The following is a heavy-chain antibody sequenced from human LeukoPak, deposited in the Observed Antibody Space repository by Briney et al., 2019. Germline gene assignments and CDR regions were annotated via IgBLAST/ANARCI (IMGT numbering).Heavy chain of an antibody. CDR1: GFIFSSYS. J-gene: IGHJ6*02. V-gene: IGHV3-48*02. CDR2: ISSSSSTI. Sequence: GGSLRLSCAASGFIFSSYSMTWVRQAPGKGLEWVSYISSSSSTIYYTDSMKGRFTISRDNAKNSLYLQMNSLRDEDTAVYYCARDGSGAARPNYYYYGMDVWGQGTTVTVSS. D-gene: IGHD6-6*01. CDR3: ARDGSGAARPNYYYYGMDV.